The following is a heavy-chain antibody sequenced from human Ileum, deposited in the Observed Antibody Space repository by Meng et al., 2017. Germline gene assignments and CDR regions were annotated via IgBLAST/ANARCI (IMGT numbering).Heavy chain of an antibody. D-gene: IGHD1-26*01. V-gene: IGHV4-4*02. CDR3: ARHIVGPTPGMEY. Sequence: QVDAPASGPGVVRPSGALSPTFAVSGDSLSSSGWWSWVRQPPGEGLEWIGQIYQSGSTNYNPSLKSRVTISIDRSENQLSLKLSSVTAADTAVYYCARHIVGPTPGMEYWGQGTLVTVSS. CDR2: IYQSGST. CDR1: GDSLSSSGW. J-gene: IGHJ4*02.